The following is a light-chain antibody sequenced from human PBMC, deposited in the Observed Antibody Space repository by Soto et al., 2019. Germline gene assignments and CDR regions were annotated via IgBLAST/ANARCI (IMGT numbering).Light chain of an antibody. J-gene: IGKJ2*01. CDR1: QSLLHSNGYNY. CDR3: MQALQTPRT. V-gene: IGKV2-28*01. CDR2: LGS. Sequence: DIVMTQSPLSLPVTPGEPASISCRSSQSLLHSNGYNYLDWYLQKPGQSPQLLIYLGSNRASGVPARFRGSGSGTDFTLKISRVEAEDVGVYYCMQALQTPRTFGQGTKLEIK.